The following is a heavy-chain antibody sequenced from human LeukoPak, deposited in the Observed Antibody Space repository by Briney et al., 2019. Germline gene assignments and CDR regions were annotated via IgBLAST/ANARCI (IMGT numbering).Heavy chain of an antibody. V-gene: IGHV3-23*01. J-gene: IGHJ4*02. CDR1: GFTFSSYA. CDR3: ARGWLGIVVVTAIPWYFDY. Sequence: GGSLRLSCAASGFTFSSYAMSWVRQAPGKGLEWVSAISGSGGSTYYADSVKGRFTISRDNSKNTLYLQMNSLRAEDTAVYYCARGWLGIVVVTAIPWYFDYWGQGTLVTVSS. CDR2: ISGSGGST. D-gene: IGHD2-21*02.